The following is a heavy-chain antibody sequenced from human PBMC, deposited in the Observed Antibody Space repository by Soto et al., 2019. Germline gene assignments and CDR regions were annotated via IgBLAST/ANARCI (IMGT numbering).Heavy chain of an antibody. CDR2: INHSGST. D-gene: IGHD6-19*01. J-gene: IGHJ4*02. CDR3: ARLTVAGLDY. CDR1: GGSFSGYY. Sequence: KTSETLSLTCAVYGGSFSGYYWSWIRQPPGKGLEWIGEINHSGSTNYNPSLKSRVTISVDTSKNQFSLKLSSVTAADTAVYYCARLTVAGLDYWGQGTLVTVSS. V-gene: IGHV4-34*01.